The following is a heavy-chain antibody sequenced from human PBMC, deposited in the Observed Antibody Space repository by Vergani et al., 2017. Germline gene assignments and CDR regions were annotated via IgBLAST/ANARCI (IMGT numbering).Heavy chain of an antibody. Sequence: QVQLVPSGAEVKKPGASVKVSCKASGYTFTSYYMHWVRQAPGQGLEWMGIINRSGGSTSYAQKLQGRVTMTRDTSTSTVYMELSSLTSEETAVYYCTRGWYCDSIAYWAYWGQGTLVTVSS. D-gene: IGHD3-22*01. V-gene: IGHV1-46*03. J-gene: IGHJ4*02. CDR1: GYTFTSYY. CDR3: TRGWYCDSIAYWAY. CDR2: INRSGGST.